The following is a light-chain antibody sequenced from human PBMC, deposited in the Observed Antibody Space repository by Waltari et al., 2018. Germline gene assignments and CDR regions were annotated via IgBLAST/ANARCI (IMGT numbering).Light chain of an antibody. CDR3: QQRSNWPRT. J-gene: IGKJ1*01. CDR2: GTS. V-gene: IGKV3-11*01. CDR1: QSVSNM. Sequence: DIVLTQSPGTLSLSPGERATLPCRASQSVSNMLAWYHQKPGQAPRPLIYGTSNRTTGIPARLSGSGSGADVTFTISSLEPEDFAVYDCQQRSNWPRTFGQGTKVEI.